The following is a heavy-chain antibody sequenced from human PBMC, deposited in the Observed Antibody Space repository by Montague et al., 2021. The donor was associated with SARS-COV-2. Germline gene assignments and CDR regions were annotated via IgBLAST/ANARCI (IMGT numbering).Heavy chain of an antibody. J-gene: IGHJ4*02. CDR2: IYHNTRNT. D-gene: IGHD5-12*01. CDR1: GGSISDYY. CDR3: ARGTGYDYYFDC. Sequence: SETLSLTCSVSGGSISDYYWNWIRQPPGKGLEWIGYIYHNTRNTNYNPSLQSRVTISLDTSNNQFSLNLRSVTAADTALYFCARGTGYDYYFDCWGLGTLVTVSS. V-gene: IGHV4-59*01.